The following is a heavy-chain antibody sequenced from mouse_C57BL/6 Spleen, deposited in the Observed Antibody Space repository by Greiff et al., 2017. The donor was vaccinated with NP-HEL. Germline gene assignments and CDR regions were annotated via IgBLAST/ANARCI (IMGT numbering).Heavy chain of an antibody. CDR3: AREEGYYGNYGAWFAY. J-gene: IGHJ3*01. CDR1: GYTFTSYW. CDR2: IDPSDSET. Sequence: QVQLQQPGAELVRPGSSVKLSCKASGYTFTSYWMHWVKQRPIQGLEWIGNIDPSDSETHYNQKFKDKATLTVDKSSSTAYMQLSSLTSEDSAVYYCAREEGYYGNYGAWFAYWGQGTLVTVSA. D-gene: IGHD2-1*01. V-gene: IGHV1-52*01.